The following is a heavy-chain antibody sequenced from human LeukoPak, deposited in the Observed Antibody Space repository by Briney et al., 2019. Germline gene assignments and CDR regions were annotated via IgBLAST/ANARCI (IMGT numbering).Heavy chain of an antibody. CDR2: ISSSSSYI. J-gene: IGHJ4*02. CDR3: ARGQSRWASYFDH. D-gene: IGHD4-23*01. CDR1: GFTFSSYS. V-gene: IGHV3-21*01. Sequence: PGGSLRLSCAASGFTFSSYSMNWVRQAPGKGLEWVSSISSSSSYIYYADSVKGRFTISRDNAKNSLYLQMNSLRAEDTAVYYCARGQSRWASYFDHWGQGTLVTVSS.